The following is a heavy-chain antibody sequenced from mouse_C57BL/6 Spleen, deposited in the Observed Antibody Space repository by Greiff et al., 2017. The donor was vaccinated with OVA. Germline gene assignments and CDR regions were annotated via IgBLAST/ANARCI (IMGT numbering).Heavy chain of an antibody. CDR1: GYAFSSSW. CDR3: ARRWDSYYFDY. Sequence: QVQLKESGPELVKPGASVKISCKASGYAFSSSWMNWVKQRPGKGLEWIGRIYPGDGDTNYNGKFKGKATLTADKSSSTAYMQLSSLTSEDSAVYFCARRWDSYYFDYWGQGTTLTVSS. D-gene: IGHD4-1*01. J-gene: IGHJ2*01. CDR2: IYPGDGDT. V-gene: IGHV1-82*01.